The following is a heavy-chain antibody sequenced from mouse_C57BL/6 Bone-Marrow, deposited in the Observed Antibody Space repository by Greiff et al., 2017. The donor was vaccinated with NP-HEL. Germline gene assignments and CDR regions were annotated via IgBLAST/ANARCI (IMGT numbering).Heavy chain of an antibody. Sequence: VQLQQSVAELVRPGASVKLSCTASGFNIKNTYMPWVKQRPEQGLEWIGRIAPANGNTKYAPKFQGKATITADTSSNTAYLHLSSLTSEDTAIYYCASEVTTWNYFDYWGQGPTLTVSS. CDR2: IAPANGNT. J-gene: IGHJ2*01. CDR1: GFNIKNTY. CDR3: ASEVTTWNYFDY. D-gene: IGHD2-2*01. V-gene: IGHV14-3*01.